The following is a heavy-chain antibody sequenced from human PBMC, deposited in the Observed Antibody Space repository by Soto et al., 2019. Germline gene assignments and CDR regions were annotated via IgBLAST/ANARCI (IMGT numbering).Heavy chain of an antibody. V-gene: IGHV3-23*01. J-gene: IGHJ6*02. CDR1: GFTFSNHS. Sequence: SGGSLRLSCAASGFTFSNHSMSWVRQAPGKGLEWVANISGSGGTIYYAASVKGRFTISRDNSNKALWLQMNSLRAEDMALYYYAKGSGYIRPYGMDVWGQGTTVTVSS. D-gene: IGHD6-13*01. CDR2: ISGSGGTI. CDR3: AKGSGYIRPYGMDV.